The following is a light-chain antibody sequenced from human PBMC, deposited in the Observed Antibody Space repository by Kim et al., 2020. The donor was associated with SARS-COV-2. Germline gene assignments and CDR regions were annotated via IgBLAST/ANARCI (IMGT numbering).Light chain of an antibody. CDR2: GTS. CDR1: SSNIGAGYD. V-gene: IGLV1-40*01. CDR3: QSYDSSLSGSGV. Sequence: VTSSGTGGSSNIGAGYDVHWYQQLPGTAPKLLIYGTSNRPSGVPDRFSGSKSGTSASLAITGLQAEDEADYYCQSYDSSLSGSGVFGGGTQLTVL. J-gene: IGLJ2*01.